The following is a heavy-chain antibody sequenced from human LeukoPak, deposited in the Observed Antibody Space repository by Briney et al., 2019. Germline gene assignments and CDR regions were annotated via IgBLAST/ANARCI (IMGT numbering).Heavy chain of an antibody. CDR3: TTELVWFGVLAH. CDR1: GFTFNNAW. D-gene: IGHD3-10*01. J-gene: IGHJ4*02. CDR2: IKSKTDGGTT. V-gene: IGHV3-15*01. Sequence: GGSLRLSCAGSGFTFNNAWMTWVRQAPGKGLGWVGRIKSKTDGGTTDYAAPVKDRFTISRDDSKSTLYLQMNSLQTEDTGVYYCTTELVWFGVLAHWGQGTLATVSS.